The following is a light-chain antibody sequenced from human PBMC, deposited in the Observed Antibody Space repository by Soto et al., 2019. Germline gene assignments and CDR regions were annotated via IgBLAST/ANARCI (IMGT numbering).Light chain of an antibody. Sequence: QSVLSQPPSVSGAPGQRVTISCTGSNSNIGAAYGVHWYQQLPGTAPKLLIYGSINRPSGVPDRFSGSKSGTSASLAITGLQAEDEADYYCQSYDSSLSGSVFGGGTKVTVL. V-gene: IGLV1-40*01. CDR3: QSYDSSLSGSV. CDR1: NSNIGAAYG. CDR2: GSI. J-gene: IGLJ2*01.